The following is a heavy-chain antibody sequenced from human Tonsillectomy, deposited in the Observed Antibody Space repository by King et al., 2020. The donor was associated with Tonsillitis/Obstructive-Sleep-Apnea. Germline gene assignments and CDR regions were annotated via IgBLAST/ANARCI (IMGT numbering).Heavy chain of an antibody. V-gene: IGHV4-59*01. Sequence: QLQESGPGLVKPSETLSLTCTVSGGSISSYYWSWIRPPPGKGLEWIGYIYYSGSTNYNPSLKSRVTISIDTSKNQFSLKLSSVTAADTAVYYCARVRGVVGDTFYYFDYWGQGTLVTVSS. CDR2: IYYSGST. D-gene: IGHD1-26*01. J-gene: IGHJ4*02. CDR1: GGSISSYY. CDR3: ARVRGVVGDTFYYFDY.